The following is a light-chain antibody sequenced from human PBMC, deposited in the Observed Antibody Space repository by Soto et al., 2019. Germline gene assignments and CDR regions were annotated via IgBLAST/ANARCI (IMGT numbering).Light chain of an antibody. CDR2: DDS. CDR1: NIASKS. V-gene: IGLV3-21*02. Sequence: SYELTQPPSVSVAPGQTAGITCGGSNIASKSVHWYQQKPGQAPVLVVYDDSDRPSGIPERFSGANSGNTATLTISRVEAGDEAEYYCQVWDSLSDHVVFGGGTKLTVL. CDR3: QVWDSLSDHVV. J-gene: IGLJ2*01.